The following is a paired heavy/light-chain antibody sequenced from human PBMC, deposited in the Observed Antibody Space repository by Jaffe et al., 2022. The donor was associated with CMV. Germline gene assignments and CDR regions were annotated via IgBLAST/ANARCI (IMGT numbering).Heavy chain of an antibody. D-gene: IGHD6-13*01. Sequence: ELQLVESGGGLIQPGGSLRLSCAASGFAVSTNYMSWVRQAPGKGLECVSVIFSGGDTYYADSLKGRFTISRDSSTNTVSLQMNSLRVEDTAVYYCARQTHSSTQPTLGYFDYWGQGALVTVSS. CDR3: ARQTHSSTQPTLGYFDY. J-gene: IGHJ4*02. CDR2: IFSGGDT. V-gene: IGHV3-53*01. CDR1: GFAVSTNY.
Light chain of an antibody. CDR3: QQSYSPPMYS. CDR1: QTISNY. J-gene: IGKJ2*01. Sequence: DIQVTQSPSSLSASVGDRVTVTCRASQTISNYLNWYQQKPGNAPKLLIYGASTLQSGVPSRFSGSGSGTHFTLTISSLQPEDFATYYCQQSYSPPMYSFGQGTKLEIK. CDR2: GAS. V-gene: IGKV1-39*01.